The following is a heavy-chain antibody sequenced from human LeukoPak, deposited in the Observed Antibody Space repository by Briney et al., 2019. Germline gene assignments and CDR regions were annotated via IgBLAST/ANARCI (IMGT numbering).Heavy chain of an antibody. V-gene: IGHV3-66*02. CDR2: IYSGGST. D-gene: IGHD3-22*01. CDR1: GFTVSSNY. J-gene: IGHJ4*02. CDR3: ARDWGSTYYYDSSGSPGDY. Sequence: PGGSLRLSCAASGFTVSSNYMSWLRQAPGKGLEWVSVIYSGGSTYYEDSVKGRFTISRDNSKNTLYLQMNSLRAEDTAVYYCARDWGSTYYYDSSGSPGDYWGQGTLVTVSS.